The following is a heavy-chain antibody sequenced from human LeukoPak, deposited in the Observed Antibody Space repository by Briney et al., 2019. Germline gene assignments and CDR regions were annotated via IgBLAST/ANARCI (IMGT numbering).Heavy chain of an antibody. CDR1: GFTFSSYG. CDR3: AKERVRPRPEYDY. J-gene: IGHJ4*02. CDR2: ISYDGSNK. D-gene: IGHD1-14*01. Sequence: PGGSLRLSCAASGFTFSSYGIHWVRQAPGKGLEWVAVISYDGSNKYYADSVKGRFTISRDNSKNTLYLQMNSLRAEDTAVYYCAKERVRPRPEYDYWGQGTLVTVSS. V-gene: IGHV3-30*18.